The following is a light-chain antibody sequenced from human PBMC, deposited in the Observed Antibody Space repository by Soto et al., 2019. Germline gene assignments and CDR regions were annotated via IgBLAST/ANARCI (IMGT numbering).Light chain of an antibody. V-gene: IGLV2-11*01. J-gene: IGLJ1*01. Sequence: QSVLIQPRSVSGSPGQSVTISCTGTSSDVGGYNYVSWYQQHPGKAPKLMIYDVSERPSGVPDRFSGSKSGNTASLTISGLQAEDEADYYCCSYAGSYSLYVFGTGTKVTVL. CDR2: DVS. CDR1: SSDVGGYNY. CDR3: CSYAGSYSLYV.